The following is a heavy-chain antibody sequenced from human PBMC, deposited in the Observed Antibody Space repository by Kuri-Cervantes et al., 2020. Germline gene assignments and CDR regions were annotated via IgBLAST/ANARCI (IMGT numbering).Heavy chain of an antibody. D-gene: IGHD4-17*01. CDR3: ARDRADYEPDFHY. J-gene: IGHJ4*02. CDR1: GYTFTKYF. Sequence: ASVKVSCKASGYTFTKYFTQWVRQGPGQGLEWMGWINPNSGGTNYAQRFQGRVTMTRDTSISTAYMELSSLRSDDTAVYYCARDRADYEPDFHYWGQGTLVTVSS. V-gene: IGHV1-2*02. CDR2: INPNSGGT.